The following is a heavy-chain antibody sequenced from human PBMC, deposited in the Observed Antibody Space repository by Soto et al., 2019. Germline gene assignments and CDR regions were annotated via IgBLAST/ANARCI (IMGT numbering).Heavy chain of an antibody. CDR1: GYSFTSYW. Sequence: GGSLKISCKGSGYSFTSYWIGWVRQMPGKGLEWMGIIYPGDSDTRYSPSFQGQVTISADKSISTAYLQWSSLKASDTAMYYCARHGGDYLGYYYGMDVWGQGTTITVSS. D-gene: IGHD2-21*02. V-gene: IGHV5-51*01. CDR2: IYPGDSDT. CDR3: ARHGGDYLGYYYGMDV. J-gene: IGHJ6*02.